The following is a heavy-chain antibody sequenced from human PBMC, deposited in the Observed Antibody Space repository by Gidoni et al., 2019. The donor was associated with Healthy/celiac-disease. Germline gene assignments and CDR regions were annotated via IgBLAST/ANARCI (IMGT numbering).Heavy chain of an antibody. CDR3: AHRRPWFGELAADWFDP. D-gene: IGHD3-10*01. V-gene: IGHV2-5*02. CDR2: IYWDDDK. CDR1: GFSLSTSGVG. J-gene: IGHJ5*02. Sequence: QITLKESGPPLVKPTQTLTLTCTFSGFSLSTSGVGVGWIRQPPGKALEWLALIYWDDDKRYSPSLKSRLTITKDTSKNQVVLTMTNMDPVDTATYYCAHRRPWFGELAADWFDPWGQGTLVTVSS.